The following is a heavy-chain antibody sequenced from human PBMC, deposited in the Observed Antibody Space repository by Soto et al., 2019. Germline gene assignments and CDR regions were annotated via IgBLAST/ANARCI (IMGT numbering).Heavy chain of an antibody. CDR3: ARGGGVGVAGSAAFDM. J-gene: IGHJ3*02. D-gene: IGHD3-3*01. CDR1: GYPVTAYY. V-gene: IGHV1-2*02. Sequence: QLHLVQSGAVVKKPGASVTVSCSASGYPVTAYYMHWVRQAPGRGLEWMGGINPATGAAKYTQTFQGRGHITRDTSTSTVFMELSGLTSEDTAVFYCARGGGVGVAGSAAFDMWGQGTLVTVSS. CDR2: INPATGAA.